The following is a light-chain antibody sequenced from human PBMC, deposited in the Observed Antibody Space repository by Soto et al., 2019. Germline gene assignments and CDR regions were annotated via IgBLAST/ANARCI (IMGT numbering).Light chain of an antibody. Sequence: EIVLTQSPGTLSMSPGDGATLSCRASQTVGSSFLGWYQQKPGQAPRLIIYGASNRATGIPDRFSGRGSGTEFTLTISRLDPEDFAVYYCHHYGGSQYTFGQGTKREI. V-gene: IGKV3-20*01. CDR2: GAS. CDR1: QTVGSSF. J-gene: IGKJ2*01. CDR3: HHYGGSQYT.